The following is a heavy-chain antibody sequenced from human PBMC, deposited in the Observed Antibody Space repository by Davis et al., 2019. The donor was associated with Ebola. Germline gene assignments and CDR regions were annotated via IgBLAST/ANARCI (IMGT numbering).Heavy chain of an antibody. CDR2: IKSDGSST. CDR1: GFTSSSYW. CDR3: STQLPTWNWVY. J-gene: IGHJ4*02. V-gene: IGHV3-74*01. D-gene: IGHD1-7*01. Sequence: GESLKISCVASGFTSSSYWMHWVRQAPGKGLVWVSLIKSDGSSTRYADSVKGRFTISRDNAKNTLYLEMNSLTADDTATYYCSTQLPTWNWVYWGRGTLVTVAS.